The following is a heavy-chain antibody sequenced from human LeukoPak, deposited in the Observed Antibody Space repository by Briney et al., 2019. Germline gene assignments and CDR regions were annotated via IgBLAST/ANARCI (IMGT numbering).Heavy chain of an antibody. Sequence: GGSLRLSCAASGFTFSSYAMSWVRQAPGKGLEGVSAISGSGGSTYYADSVKGRFTISRDNSKNTLYLQMNSLRAEDTAVYYCAKDRASYYYDSSGYFDWGQGTLVTVSS. CDR1: GFTFSSYA. J-gene: IGHJ4*02. V-gene: IGHV3-23*01. CDR2: ISGSGGST. D-gene: IGHD3-22*01. CDR3: AKDRASYYYDSSGYFD.